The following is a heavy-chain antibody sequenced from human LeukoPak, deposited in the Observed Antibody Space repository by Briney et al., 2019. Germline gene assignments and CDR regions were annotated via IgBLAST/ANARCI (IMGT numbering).Heavy chain of an antibody. V-gene: IGHV4-39*07. CDR3: ARETSQKGAHYMDV. Sequence: PSENLSLTCTGSGGSISSSSYYWGWIRQPPGKGLEWIGSIYYSGSTYYNPSLKSRVTISVDTSKNQCSLKLSSVTAADTAVYYCARETSQKGAHYMDVWGKGTT. J-gene: IGHJ6*03. CDR1: GGSISSSSYY. CDR2: IYYSGST. D-gene: IGHD3-16*01.